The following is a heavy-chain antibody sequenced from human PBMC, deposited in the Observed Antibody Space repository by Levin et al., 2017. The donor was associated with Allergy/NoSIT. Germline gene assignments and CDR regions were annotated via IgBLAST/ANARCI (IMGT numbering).Heavy chain of an antibody. D-gene: IGHD2-15*01. CDR2: IVPLFGTT. V-gene: IGHV1-69*13. Sequence: ASVKVSCKASGGTYTSFAISGVRQAPGQGLEGMGGIVPLFGTTNYAQRFQGRITIIADESTSTAHMELSSLRSEDTAVYYCARDPGLRIMGGFDIWGQGTVVTVSS. J-gene: IGHJ3*02. CDR1: GGTYTSFA. CDR3: ARDPGLRIMGGFDI.